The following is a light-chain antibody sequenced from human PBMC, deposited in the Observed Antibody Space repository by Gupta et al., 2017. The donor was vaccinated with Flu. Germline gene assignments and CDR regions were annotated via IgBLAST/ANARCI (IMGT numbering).Light chain of an antibody. CDR2: GAS. J-gene: IGKJ1*01. V-gene: IGKV3-20*01. CDR3: QQYGSSPQT. Sequence: YQGTLSLSPRERATLSCRASQIVSSSYLAWYQQKPGQAPRLLIYGASSRATSIPDRFSGSGSGTDFTLTISRLEPEDFAVYYCQQYGSSPQTFGQGTKVEIK. CDR1: QIVSSSY.